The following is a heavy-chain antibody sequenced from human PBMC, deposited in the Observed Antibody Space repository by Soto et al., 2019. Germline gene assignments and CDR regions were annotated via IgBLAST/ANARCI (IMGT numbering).Heavy chain of an antibody. CDR3: AGGLGAGVYSCGSGYFYYGLDV. CDR2: IYHSGST. Sequence: SETLSLTCAVSGYSISSGYYWGWIRQPPGKGLEWIGSIYHSGSTYYNPSLKSRVTISVNTSKNQFSLTLSSVTAADTAVYYCAGGLGAGVYSCGSGYFYYGLDVWGQGTTVTVCS. J-gene: IGHJ6*02. CDR1: GYSISSGYY. D-gene: IGHD5-18*01. V-gene: IGHV4-38-2*01.